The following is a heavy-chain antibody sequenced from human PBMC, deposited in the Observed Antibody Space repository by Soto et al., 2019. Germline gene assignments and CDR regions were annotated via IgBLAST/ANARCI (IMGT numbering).Heavy chain of an antibody. D-gene: IGHD1-1*01. J-gene: IGHJ4*02. Sequence: QVHLVQSGAEVKKPGASVKVSCQASGYAFTTYGITWVRQAPGQGLEWMGWISAHNGNTNYAQKLQGRVTVTRDTSTSTAYMELRSLRSDDTVVYYWARGRYGDYWGQGALVTVSS. CDR1: GYAFTTYG. CDR3: ARGRYGDY. V-gene: IGHV1-18*01. CDR2: ISAHNGNT.